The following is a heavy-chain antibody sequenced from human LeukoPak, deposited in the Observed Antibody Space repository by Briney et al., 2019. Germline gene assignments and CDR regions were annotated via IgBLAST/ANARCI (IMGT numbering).Heavy chain of an antibody. D-gene: IGHD6-13*01. J-gene: IGHJ4*02. CDR3: ARGVYIAASQYGY. CDR1: GGSISSYY. V-gene: IGHV4-59*01. Sequence: SETLSLTCTVSGGSISSYYWSWIRQPPGNGLEWIGYIYYSGTTNYNPSLKSRVTISVDTSKNQFSLKLSSVTAADTAVDYCARGVYIAASQYGYWGQGTLVTVSS. CDR2: IYYSGTT.